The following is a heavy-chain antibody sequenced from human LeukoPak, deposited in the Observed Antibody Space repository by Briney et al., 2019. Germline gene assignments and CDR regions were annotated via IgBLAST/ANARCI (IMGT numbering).Heavy chain of an antibody. CDR2: IFSGGST. Sequence: RPGGSLRLSCATSGFTVSSNYMSWVRQVPGKGLEWVSVIFSGGSTYYADSVKGRFTISRDDSKNTVYLQMNTLRVEGTSVYFCARGGESSGYYYADYWGQGTLVTVSS. D-gene: IGHD3-22*01. J-gene: IGHJ4*02. V-gene: IGHV3-66*01. CDR3: ARGGESSGYYYADY. CDR1: GFTVSSNY.